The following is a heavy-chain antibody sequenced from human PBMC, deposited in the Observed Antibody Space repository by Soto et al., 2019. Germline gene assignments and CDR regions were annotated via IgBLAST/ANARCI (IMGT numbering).Heavy chain of an antibody. V-gene: IGHV1-46*01. CDR2: INPSGGST. Sequence: ASVKVSCKASGYTFTIYYMHWVRQAPGQGLEWMGIINPSGGSTSYAQKFQGRVTMTRDTSTSTVYMELSSLRSEDTAVYYCARDHFYSSGWYHGMDVWGQGTTVTVSS. CDR3: ARDHFYSSGWYHGMDV. D-gene: IGHD6-19*01. J-gene: IGHJ6*02. CDR1: GYTFTIYY.